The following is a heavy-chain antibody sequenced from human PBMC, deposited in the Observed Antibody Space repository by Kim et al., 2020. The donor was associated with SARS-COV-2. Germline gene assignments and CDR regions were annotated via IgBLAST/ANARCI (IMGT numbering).Heavy chain of an antibody. Sequence: SETLSLTCTVSGGSISSSSYYWGWIRQPPGKGLEWIGSIYYSGSTYYNPSLKSRVTISVDTSKNQFSLKLSSVTAADTAVYYCARVRYYDILTGYFNYYYGMDVWGQGTTVTVSS. D-gene: IGHD3-9*01. V-gene: IGHV4-39*07. CDR2: IYYSGST. J-gene: IGHJ6*02. CDR3: ARVRYYDILTGYFNYYYGMDV. CDR1: GGSISSSSYY.